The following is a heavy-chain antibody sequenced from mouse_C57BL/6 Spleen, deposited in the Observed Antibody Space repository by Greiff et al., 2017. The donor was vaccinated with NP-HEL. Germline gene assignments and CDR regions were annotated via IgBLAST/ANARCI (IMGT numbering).Heavy chain of an antibody. V-gene: IGHV2-6*03. CDR1: GFSLTSYG. CDR2: IWSDGST. D-gene: IGHD2-4*01. J-gene: IGHJ4*01. CDR3: ARSPYDYPYAMDY. Sequence: QVQLKESGPGLVAPSQSLSITCTVSGFSLTSYGVHWVRQPPGKGLEWLVVIWSDGSTTYNSALKSRLSISKDNSKSQVFLKMNSLQTDDTAMYYCARSPYDYPYAMDYWGQGTSVTVSS.